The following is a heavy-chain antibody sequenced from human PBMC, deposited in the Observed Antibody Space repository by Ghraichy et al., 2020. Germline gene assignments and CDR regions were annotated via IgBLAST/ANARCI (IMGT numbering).Heavy chain of an antibody. CDR2: LTSDGSTT. V-gene: IGHV3-74*01. D-gene: IGHD4-17*01. CDR3: ASSPVTTYGTALDH. CDR1: GFTFSTCW. Sequence: GGSLRLSCAASGFTFSTCWVHWVRQAPGKGLVWVSRLTSDGSTTVYADSVKGRFTISRDNAKNTLYLQMNSLRAEDTAVYYCASSPVTTYGTALDHWGQGTPVTVSS. J-gene: IGHJ4*02.